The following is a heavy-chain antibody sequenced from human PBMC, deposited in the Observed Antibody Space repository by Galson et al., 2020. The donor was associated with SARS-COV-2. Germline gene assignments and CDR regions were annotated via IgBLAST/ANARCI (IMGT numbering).Heavy chain of an antibody. J-gene: IGHJ3*02. Sequence: ASVKVSCKASGYIFTSYGISWVRQAPGQGLEWMGWIRPYNGDTDYAQKLQGRVTMTTDTSTSTAYMEMRSLRSDDTAVYYCARGTVAGKVGAFDIWGQGTMVTVSP. CDR1: GYIFTSYG. V-gene: IGHV1-18*04. CDR3: ARGTVAGKVGAFDI. CDR2: IRPYNGDT. D-gene: IGHD6-19*01.